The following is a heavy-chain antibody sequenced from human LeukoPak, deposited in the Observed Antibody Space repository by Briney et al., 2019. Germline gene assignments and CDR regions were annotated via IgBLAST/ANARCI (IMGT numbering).Heavy chain of an antibody. V-gene: IGHV4-59*01. CDR1: GGSINNYF. CDR3: ARDNYGGVTKLDP. CDR2: ISYSGST. D-gene: IGHD3-16*01. Sequence: PSETLSLTCAVSGGSINNYFWSWIRQPPGKGLEWIGYISYSGSTNYNPSLKSRVTISVDTSKNQFSLKLNSVTTADTAVYYCARDNYGGVTKLDPWGQGALVTVSS. J-gene: IGHJ5*02.